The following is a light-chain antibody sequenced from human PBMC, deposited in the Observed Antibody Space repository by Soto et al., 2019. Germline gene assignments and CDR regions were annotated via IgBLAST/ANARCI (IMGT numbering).Light chain of an antibody. CDR1: HDINLY. CDR3: LQYDTLPPT. J-gene: IGKJ3*01. Sequence: DIRMTQSPSSLSASVGDRVTITCQASHDINLYLNWYQQKPGKAPRLLIYDASNVETGVPSRFSGDGSETDFTLTINSLQPEDIATYYCLQYDTLPPTFGPGTKVEIQ. V-gene: IGKV1-33*01. CDR2: DAS.